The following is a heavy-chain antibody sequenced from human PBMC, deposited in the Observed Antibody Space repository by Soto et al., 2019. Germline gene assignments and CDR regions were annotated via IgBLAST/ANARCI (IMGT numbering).Heavy chain of an antibody. Sequence: QAHLVQSGAEVKKPGASVKVSCKGSGYGFTTYGITWVRQAPGQGLEWMAWISAHNGNTNYAQKLQGRVTVTRDTSTSTAYMELRSLRSDGTAVYYCARGRYGDYWGQGALVTVSS. V-gene: IGHV1-18*01. CDR2: ISAHNGNT. J-gene: IGHJ4*02. D-gene: IGHD1-1*01. CDR3: ARGRYGDY. CDR1: GYGFTTYG.